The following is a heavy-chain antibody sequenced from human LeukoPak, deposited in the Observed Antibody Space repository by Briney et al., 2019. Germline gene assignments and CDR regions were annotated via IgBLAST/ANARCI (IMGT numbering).Heavy chain of an antibody. J-gene: IGHJ3*02. CDR3: AKDRVTMVVTLNVAAAFDI. D-gene: IGHD4-23*01. CDR2: ISGSGGST. CDR1: GFTFSSYA. V-gene: IGHV3-23*01. Sequence: GGSLRLSCAASGFTFSSYAMSWVRQAPGKGLEWVSAISGSGGSTYYADSVKGRFTISRDNSKNTLYLQMNSLRAEDTAVYYCAKDRVTMVVTLNVAAAFDIWGQGTMVTVSS.